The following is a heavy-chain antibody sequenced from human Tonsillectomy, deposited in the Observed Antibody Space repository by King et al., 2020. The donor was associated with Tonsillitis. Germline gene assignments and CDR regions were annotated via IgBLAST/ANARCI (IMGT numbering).Heavy chain of an antibody. J-gene: IGHJ4*02. D-gene: IGHD3-10*01. CDR2: IYYSGST. CDR1: GGSISSYY. Sequence: QLQESGPGLVKPSETLSLTCTVSGGSISSYYWSWIRQPPGKGLEWIGYIYYSGSTNYNPSLKSRVTISVDTSKNQFSLKLSSVTAADTAVYYCARRGRGGLYFDYWGQGPLVTVSS. CDR3: ARRGRGGLYFDY. V-gene: IGHV4-59*08.